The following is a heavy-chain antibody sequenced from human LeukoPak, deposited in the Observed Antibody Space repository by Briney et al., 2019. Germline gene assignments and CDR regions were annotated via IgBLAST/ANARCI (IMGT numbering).Heavy chain of an antibody. CDR2: FDPEDGET. CDR3: ATSRTAMVSGPEYYFDY. V-gene: IGHV1-24*01. J-gene: IGHJ4*02. CDR1: GYTLTELS. Sequence: ASVKVSCKVSGYTLTELSMHWVRQAPGKGLEWMGGFDPEDGETIYAQKFQGRGTMTEDTSTDTAYMELSSLRSEDTAVYYCATSRTAMVSGPEYYFDYWGQGTLVTVSS. D-gene: IGHD5-18*01.